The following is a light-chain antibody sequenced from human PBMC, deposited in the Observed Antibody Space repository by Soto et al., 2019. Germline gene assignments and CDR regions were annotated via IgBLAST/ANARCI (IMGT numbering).Light chain of an antibody. CDR2: GAS. Sequence: EIVLTQSPGTLSLSPGERATLSCRASQSVSSSYLAWYQQKPGQAPRLLIYGASSRATGIPDRFSGSGSGTDFTLTISRLETEDFSVYYCQQYGSSPPYTFGQGTHLEIK. V-gene: IGKV3-20*01. CDR1: QSVSSSY. CDR3: QQYGSSPPYT. J-gene: IGKJ2*01.